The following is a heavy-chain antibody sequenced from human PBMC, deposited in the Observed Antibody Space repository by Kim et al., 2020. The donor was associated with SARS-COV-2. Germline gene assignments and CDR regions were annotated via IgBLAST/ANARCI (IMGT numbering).Heavy chain of an antibody. J-gene: IGHJ5*02. Sequence: ASVKVSCKASGYTFTGYYMHWVRQAPGQGLEWMGWINPDSGVTNYAQKFQGSVTMTRDTSINTAYLELSRLRSDDTAVYYCAITRNTIFGVVIDGKWFDPWGQGTLVTVSS. CDR1: GYTFTGYY. D-gene: IGHD3-3*01. V-gene: IGHV1-2*02. CDR3: AITRNTIFGVVIDGKWFDP. CDR2: INPDSGVT.